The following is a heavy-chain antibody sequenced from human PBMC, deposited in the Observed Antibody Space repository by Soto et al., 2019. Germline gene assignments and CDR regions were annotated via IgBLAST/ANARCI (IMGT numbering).Heavy chain of an antibody. J-gene: IGHJ4*02. D-gene: IGHD5-18*01. Sequence: GGSLKISCAGSGLAFSNYAMSWVRQAPGKGLEWVSIISASGYSAYYGGAVKGRFTTSRDNSKSTLYLQMNRLRADDTAVYYCAKGEQLWDPFDYWGQGTLVTVSS. CDR2: ISASGYSA. V-gene: IGHV3-23*01. CDR3: AKGEQLWDPFDY. CDR1: GLAFSNYA.